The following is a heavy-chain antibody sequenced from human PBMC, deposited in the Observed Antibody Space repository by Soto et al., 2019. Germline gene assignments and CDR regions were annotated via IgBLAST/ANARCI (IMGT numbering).Heavy chain of an antibody. CDR3: ARVGIAVAGTLYYFDY. Sequence: EVQLVESGGGLVKPGGSLRLSCAASRFTFSSYSMNWVRQAPGKGLEWVSSISSSSSYIYYADSVKGRFTISRDNAKNSLYLQMNSLRAEDTAVYYCARVGIAVAGTLYYFDYWGQGTLVTVSS. CDR1: RFTFSSYS. CDR2: ISSSSSYI. D-gene: IGHD6-19*01. V-gene: IGHV3-21*01. J-gene: IGHJ4*02.